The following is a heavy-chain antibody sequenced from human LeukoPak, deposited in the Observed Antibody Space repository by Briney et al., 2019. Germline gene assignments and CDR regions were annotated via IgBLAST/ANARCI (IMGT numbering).Heavy chain of an antibody. CDR1: GYTFTSYG. D-gene: IGHD3/OR15-3a*01. CDR2: ISAYNGST. J-gene: IGHJ4*02. V-gene: IGHV1-18*04. Sequence: ASVKVSCKASGYTFTSYGISWVRQAPGQGLEWMGWISAYNGSTNYAQKFQGRVTMTTDTSTSTAYMELRSLRSDDTAVYYCAREWTGYYVFDYWGQGALVTVSP. CDR3: AREWTGYYVFDY.